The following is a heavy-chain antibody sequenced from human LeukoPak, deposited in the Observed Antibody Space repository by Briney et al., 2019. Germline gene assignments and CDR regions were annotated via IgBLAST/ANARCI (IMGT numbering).Heavy chain of an antibody. CDR3: AKKWGVGTTTLDYFDY. CDR1: GFTFSNYA. V-gene: IGHV3-23*01. J-gene: IGHJ4*02. CDR2: ISGSGGST. D-gene: IGHD1-26*01. Sequence: GGSLRLSCAASGFTFSNYAMSWVRQAPGKGLEWVSGISGSGGSTYYADSVKGRFTISKDNSKNTLYLQMNSLTDEDTAVYYCAKKWGVGTTTLDYFDYWGQGTLVTVSS.